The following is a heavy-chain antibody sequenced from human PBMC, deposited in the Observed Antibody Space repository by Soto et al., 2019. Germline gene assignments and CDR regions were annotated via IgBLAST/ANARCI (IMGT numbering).Heavy chain of an antibody. D-gene: IGHD3-3*01. Sequence: QVQLVQSGPEVKKPGASGKVSCTASGYTFTSDDINWVRQATGQGLEWMGRMTPNSGNTDYAGKCQGRVTITRNTSINTAYMELSSLTSEDTAVYYCASSMLLKIFGVGIIGHDYSMDVWGKWTKVIVS. CDR2: MTPNSGNT. J-gene: IGHJ6*03. V-gene: IGHV1-8*01. CDR3: ASSMLLKIFGVGIIGHDYSMDV. CDR1: GYTFTSDD.